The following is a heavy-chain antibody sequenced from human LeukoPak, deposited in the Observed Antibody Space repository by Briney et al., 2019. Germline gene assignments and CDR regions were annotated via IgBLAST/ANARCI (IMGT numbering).Heavy chain of an antibody. CDR1: GFTFSSYW. CDR3: AKREAGFDY. J-gene: IGHJ4*02. V-gene: IGHV3-74*01. CDR2: INSDGSST. D-gene: IGHD1-14*01. Sequence: GGSLRLSCAASGFTFSSYWMHWDRQAPGKGLVWVSRINSDGSSTSYADPVKGRFTISRDNAKNTLYLQMNSLRAEDTAVYYCAKREAGFDYWGQGTLVTVSS.